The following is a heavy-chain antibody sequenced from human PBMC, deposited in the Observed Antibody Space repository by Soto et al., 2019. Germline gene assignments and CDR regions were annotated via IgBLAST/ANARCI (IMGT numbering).Heavy chain of an antibody. CDR1: GYSISSGYH. CDR2: VHYSGNT. Sequence: SETLSLTCTVSGYSISSGYHWAWIRRPPGKGLEWLGSVHYSGNTYYNPSLKSRLTISVDKSKNQFSLNLSSVTAADTAVYYCARQDRVVAEGRWFDPWGQGTLVTVSS. J-gene: IGHJ5*02. CDR3: ARQDRVVAEGRWFDP. V-gene: IGHV4-38-2*02. D-gene: IGHD2-15*01.